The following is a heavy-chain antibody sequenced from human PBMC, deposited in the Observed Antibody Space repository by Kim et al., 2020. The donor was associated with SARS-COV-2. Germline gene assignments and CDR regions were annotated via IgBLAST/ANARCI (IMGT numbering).Heavy chain of an antibody. V-gene: IGHV3-23*01. J-gene: IGHJ4*02. D-gene: IGHD1-7*01. Sequence: YADSVKGRFTISRDNSKNTLYLQMNSLRAEDTAVYYCAKDSGNYGWMQDYWGQGTLVTVSS. CDR3: AKDSGNYGWMQDY.